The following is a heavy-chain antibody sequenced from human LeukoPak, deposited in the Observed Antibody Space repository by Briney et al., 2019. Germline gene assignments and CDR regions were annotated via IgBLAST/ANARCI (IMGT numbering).Heavy chain of an antibody. CDR2: IIPIFGTA. CDR1: GGTFSSYA. J-gene: IGHJ4*02. Sequence: SVKVSCKASGGTFSSYAISWVRQAPGQGLEWMGGIIPIFGTANYAQKFQGRVTITTDESTSTAYMELSSLRSDDTAVYYCARGGRAFDYWGQGTLATVSS. V-gene: IGHV1-69*05. D-gene: IGHD3-16*01. CDR3: ARGGRAFDY.